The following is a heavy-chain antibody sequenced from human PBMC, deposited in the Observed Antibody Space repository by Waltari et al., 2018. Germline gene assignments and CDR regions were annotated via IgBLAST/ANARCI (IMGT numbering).Heavy chain of an antibody. Sequence: QVQLQQWGAGLLKPSETLSLTCAVYGGSFRGYYWNWIRQPPGKGLKWIGEINHSGSTNYNPSLKSRVTISVDTSKNQFSLKLSSVTAADTAVYYCARGLSFYYGSGSYYKYYYFDYWGQGTLVTVSS. CDR2: INHSGST. CDR1: GGSFRGYY. D-gene: IGHD3-10*01. V-gene: IGHV4-34*01. J-gene: IGHJ4*02. CDR3: ARGLSFYYGSGSYYKYYYFDY.